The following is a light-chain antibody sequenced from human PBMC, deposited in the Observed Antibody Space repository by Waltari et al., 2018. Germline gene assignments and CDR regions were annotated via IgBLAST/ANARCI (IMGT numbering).Light chain of an antibody. CDR1: QSISSW. CDR2: KAS. V-gene: IGKV1-5*03. CDR3: RQYNSYSGT. J-gene: IGKJ1*01. Sequence: DIQMTQSPSTLSASVGDRVTITCRASQSISSWLAWYQQKPGKAPKVLIYKASSLESGVPSRFSGSGSGTEFTLTISSLQPDDFATYYCRQYNSYSGTFGQGTKVEIK.